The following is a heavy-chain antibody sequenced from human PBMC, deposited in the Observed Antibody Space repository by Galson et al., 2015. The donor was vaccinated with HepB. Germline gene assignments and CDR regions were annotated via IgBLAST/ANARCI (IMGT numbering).Heavy chain of an antibody. CDR1: GGSISSGGYY. CDR2: IYYNGST. Sequence: TLSLTCTVSGGSISSGGYYWSWIRQHPGKGLEWIGYIYYNGSTYYNPSLKSRVTISVDTSKNQFSLKLSSVTAADTAVYYCARGDSSSWYADYYYGMDVWGQGTTVTVSS. D-gene: IGHD6-13*01. J-gene: IGHJ6*02. CDR3: ARGDSSSWYADYYYGMDV. V-gene: IGHV4-31*03.